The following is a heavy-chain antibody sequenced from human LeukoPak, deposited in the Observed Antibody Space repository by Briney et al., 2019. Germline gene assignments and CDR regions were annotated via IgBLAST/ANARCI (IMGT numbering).Heavy chain of an antibody. Sequence: ASVKVSCKASGYTFTSYDINWVRQATGQGLEWMGWMNPNSGNTDKAQKFQGRVTMTRNTSISTAYMELSSLRSEDTAVYYCARLPYSGGGFDPWGQGTLVTVSS. CDR2: MNPNSGNT. J-gene: IGHJ5*02. CDR1: GYTFTSYD. CDR3: ARLPYSGGGFDP. D-gene: IGHD1-26*01. V-gene: IGHV1-8*01.